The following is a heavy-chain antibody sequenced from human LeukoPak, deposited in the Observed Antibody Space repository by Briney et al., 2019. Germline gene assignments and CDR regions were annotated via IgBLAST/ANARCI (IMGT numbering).Heavy chain of an antibody. CDR3: TTVASPAYFDY. CDR2: ISKNGGNT. Sequence: GGSLRLSCAASGFTLSSYAMNWVRQAPGKGLEWVSGISKNGGNTYYADSVQGRFTISRDNSKNTLYLQMNSLKTEDTAVYYCTTVASPAYFDYWGQGTLVTVSS. J-gene: IGHJ4*02. V-gene: IGHV3-23*01. CDR1: GFTLSSYA.